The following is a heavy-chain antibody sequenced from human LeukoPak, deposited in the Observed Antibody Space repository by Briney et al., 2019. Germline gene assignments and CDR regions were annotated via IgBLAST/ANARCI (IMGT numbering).Heavy chain of an antibody. CDR3: ARELTYYYDSSGYKYYYYYYMDV. CDR2: ISAYNGNT. CDR1: GYTFTSYG. J-gene: IGHJ6*03. V-gene: IGHV1-18*01. Sequence: ASVKVSCEASGYTFTSYGISWVRQAPGQGLEWMGWISAYNGNTNYAQKLQGRVTMTTDTSTSTAYMELRSPRSDDTAVYYCARELTYYYDSSGYKYYYYYYMDVWGKGTTVTVSS. D-gene: IGHD3-22*01.